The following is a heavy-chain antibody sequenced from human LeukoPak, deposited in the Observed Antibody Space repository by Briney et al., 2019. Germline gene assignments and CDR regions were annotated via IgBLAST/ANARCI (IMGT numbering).Heavy chain of an antibody. Sequence: SETLSLTCSVSGGSLSAYYWSWIRQSPGRRLEWVGYTFSSGSTTYNPSLKSRVTISVDTSKNQFSLKLSSVTAADTAVYFCARRRSDAYNFEYWGQGALVTVSS. CDR1: GGSLSAYY. CDR3: ARRRSDAYNFEY. J-gene: IGHJ4*02. CDR2: TFSSGST. D-gene: IGHD5-24*01. V-gene: IGHV4-59*12.